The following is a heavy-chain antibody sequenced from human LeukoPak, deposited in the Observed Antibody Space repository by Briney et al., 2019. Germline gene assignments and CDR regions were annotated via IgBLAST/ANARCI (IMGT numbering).Heavy chain of an antibody. D-gene: IGHD3-22*01. CDR3: ARRGDYYDSSGYPDY. CDR2: INHSGST. Sequence: SENLSLTCAVYGGSFSGYYWSWIRQPPGKGLEWIGEINHSGSTNYNPSLKSRVTISVDTSKNQFSLKLSSVTAADTAVYYCARRGDYYDSSGYPDYWGQGTLVTVSS. V-gene: IGHV4-34*01. CDR1: GGSFSGYY. J-gene: IGHJ4*02.